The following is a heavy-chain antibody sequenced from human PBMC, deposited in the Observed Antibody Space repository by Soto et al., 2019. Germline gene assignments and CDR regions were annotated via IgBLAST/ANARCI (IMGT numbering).Heavy chain of an antibody. CDR2: IYYSGNT. CDR3: ARHDYYDHSGYYSHRHY. J-gene: IGHJ4*02. CDR1: GGSFSSRSYY. Sequence: SETLSLTCTVSGGSFSSRSYYWGWIRQPPGKGLEWVGSIYYSGNTSYNPALKSRVTISVDTSKNQFSLKLSSVTASDTAVYYCARHDYYDHSGYYSHRHYWGEGTLVTVSS. V-gene: IGHV4-39*01. D-gene: IGHD3-22*01.